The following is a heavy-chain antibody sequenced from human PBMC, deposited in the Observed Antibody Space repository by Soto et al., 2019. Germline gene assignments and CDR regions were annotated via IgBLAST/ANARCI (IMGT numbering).Heavy chain of an antibody. J-gene: IGHJ4*02. CDR1: GGTFSSYA. CDR3: ARDHPYDSSGYYSCNY. D-gene: IGHD3-22*01. CDR2: IIPIFGTA. Sequence: GALVKVSCKASGGTFSSYAISWVRQAPGQGLEWMGGIIPIFGTANYAQKFQGRVTIIADESTSTAYMELSSLRSEDTAVYYCARDHPYDSSGYYSCNYWGQGTLVTVSS. V-gene: IGHV1-69*13.